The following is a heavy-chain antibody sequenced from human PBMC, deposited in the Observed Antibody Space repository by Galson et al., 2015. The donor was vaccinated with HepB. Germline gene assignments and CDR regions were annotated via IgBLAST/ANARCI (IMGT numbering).Heavy chain of an antibody. CDR3: AREFYDTNAFDI. CDR1: GFTFSSYS. Sequence: SLRLSCAASGFTFSSYSMNWVRQAPGKGLEWVSSISSSSNYIYYADSVKGRFTISRDNAKNPLYLQMNSLRAEDTAVYYCAREFYDTNAFDIWGQGTMVTVSS. D-gene: IGHD3-22*01. CDR2: ISSSSNYI. V-gene: IGHV3-21*01. J-gene: IGHJ3*02.